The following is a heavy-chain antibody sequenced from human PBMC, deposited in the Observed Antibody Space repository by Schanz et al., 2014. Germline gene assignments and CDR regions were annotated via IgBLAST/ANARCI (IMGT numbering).Heavy chain of an antibody. CDR2: ISRDGTTS. V-gene: IGHV3-11*01. Sequence: VQLVESGGGLVQPGRSLRLSCAASGFIFNDYYMNWIRQAPGKGLEWLSYISRDGTTSYYADSVKGRFTISRDNAKNSLYLEMTSLRGEDTAVYYCARENLNWEAFDIWGQGTVVTVSS. CDR3: ARENLNWEAFDI. J-gene: IGHJ3*02. D-gene: IGHD7-27*01. CDR1: GFIFNDYY.